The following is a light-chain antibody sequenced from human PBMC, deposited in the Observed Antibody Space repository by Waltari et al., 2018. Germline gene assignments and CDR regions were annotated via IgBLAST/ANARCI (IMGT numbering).Light chain of an antibody. V-gene: IGKV3-15*01. CDR3: QQYSDWWT. CDR1: QSVSSK. J-gene: IGKJ1*01. Sequence: EILLTQSPATLSLSPGERATLSCRASQSVSSKLAWYHQTPGQAPRLLIYGASSRSTDIPDRFSGSGSGTDFTLTISSLEPEDFAVYFCQQYSDWWTFGQGTKVEIK. CDR2: GAS.